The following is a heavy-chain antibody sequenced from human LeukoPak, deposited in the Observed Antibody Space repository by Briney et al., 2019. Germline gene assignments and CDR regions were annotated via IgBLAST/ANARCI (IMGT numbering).Heavy chain of an antibody. CDR2: IYYSGST. CDR3: ARHDSSVYYSGVNWFDP. Sequence: SETLSLTCTASGGSISSSSYYWGWIRQPPGKGLEWIGSIYYSGSTYYNPSLKSRVTISVDTSKNQFSLKLSSVTAADTAVYYCARHDSSVYYSGVNWFDPWGQGTLVTVSS. D-gene: IGHD3-22*01. CDR1: GGSISSSSYY. V-gene: IGHV4-39*01. J-gene: IGHJ5*02.